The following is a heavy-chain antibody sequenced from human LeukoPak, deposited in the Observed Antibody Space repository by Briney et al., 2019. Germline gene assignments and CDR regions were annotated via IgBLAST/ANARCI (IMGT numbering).Heavy chain of an antibody. CDR1: GFTFSSYG. V-gene: IGHV3-30*03. D-gene: IGHD6-19*01. J-gene: IGHJ6*03. CDR2: MSYDGSNK. CDR3: ARDSVAVAGNPNYYYYYMDV. Sequence: PGGSLRLSCAASGFTFSSYGMSWVRQAPGKGLEWVAVMSYDGSNKYYADSVKGRFTISRDNSKNTLYLQMNSLRAEDTAVYYCARDSVAVAGNPNYYYYYMDVWGKGTTVTVSS.